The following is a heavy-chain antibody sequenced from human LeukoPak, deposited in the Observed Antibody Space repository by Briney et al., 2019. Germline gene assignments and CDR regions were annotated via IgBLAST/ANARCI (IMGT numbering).Heavy chain of an antibody. CDR1: GYTFTSYG. CDR3: ARGSGIYYYYGMDV. Sequence: GASVKVSCKASGYTFTSYGISWVRQAPGQGLEWTGWISAYNGNTNYAQKLQGRVTMTTDTSTSTAYMELRSLRSDDTAVYYCARGSGIYYYYGMDVWGQGTTVTVSS. D-gene: IGHD3-10*01. V-gene: IGHV1-18*01. CDR2: ISAYNGNT. J-gene: IGHJ6*02.